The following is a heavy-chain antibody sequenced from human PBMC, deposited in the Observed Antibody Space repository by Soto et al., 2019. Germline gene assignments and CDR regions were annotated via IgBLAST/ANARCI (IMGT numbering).Heavy chain of an antibody. CDR1: GFTFSSYG. D-gene: IGHD1-7*01. CDR3: ARCREELLAHYYYGMDV. Sequence: GSLRLSCAASGFTFSSYGMHWVRQAPGKGLEWVAVIWYDGSNKYYADSVKGRFTISRDNSKNTLYLQMNSLRAEDTAVYYCARCREELLAHYYYGMDVWGQGTTVTVSS. CDR2: IWYDGSNK. J-gene: IGHJ6*02. V-gene: IGHV3-33*01.